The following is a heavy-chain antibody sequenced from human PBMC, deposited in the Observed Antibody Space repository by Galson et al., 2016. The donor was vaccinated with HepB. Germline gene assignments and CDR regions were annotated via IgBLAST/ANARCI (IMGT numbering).Heavy chain of an antibody. CDR3: ARSTSVRGNLYFDF. V-gene: IGHV1-2*06. CDR1: GFTFTDYF. J-gene: IGHJ4*02. CDR2: INPSSVDT. D-gene: IGHD1-1*01. Sequence: SVKVSCKASGFTFTDYFIHWVRQAPGQGLEWMGRINPSSVDTNYAQNFQGRVTLTRDTSISTAYMELTSLTSDDTAVYYCARSTSVRGNLYFDFWGQGTLVTVSS.